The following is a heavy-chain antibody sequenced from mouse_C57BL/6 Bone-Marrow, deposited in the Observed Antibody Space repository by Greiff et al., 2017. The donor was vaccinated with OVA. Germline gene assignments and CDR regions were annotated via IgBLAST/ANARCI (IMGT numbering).Heavy chain of an antibody. Sequence: VQLQQSGPELVKPGASVKISCKASGYTLTDYYINWVKQRPGQGLEWIGWIFPGSGSTYYNEKFKGKATLTVDKSSSTAYMLLSSLTSEDSAVYFCAREGWLRRNWFAYWGQGTLVTVSA. CDR3: AREGWLRRNWFAY. D-gene: IGHD2-2*01. CDR2: IFPGSGST. V-gene: IGHV1-75*01. CDR1: GYTLTDYY. J-gene: IGHJ3*01.